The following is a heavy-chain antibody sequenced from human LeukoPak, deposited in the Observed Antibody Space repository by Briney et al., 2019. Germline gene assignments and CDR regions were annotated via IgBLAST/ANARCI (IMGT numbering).Heavy chain of an antibody. D-gene: IGHD5-18*01. CDR3: AKEPMGGGGYSYGQEL. CDR2: ISGSGGST. Sequence: PGGSLRLSCAASGFTFSSYGMSWVRQAPGKGLEWVSAISGSGGSTYYADSVKGRFTISRDNSKNTLYLQMNSLRAEDTAVYYCAKEPMGGGGYSYGQELWGQGTLVTVSS. V-gene: IGHV3-23*01. J-gene: IGHJ4*02. CDR1: GFTFSSYG.